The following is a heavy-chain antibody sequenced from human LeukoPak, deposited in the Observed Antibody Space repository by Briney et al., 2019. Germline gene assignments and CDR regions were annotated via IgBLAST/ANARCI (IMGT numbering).Heavy chain of an antibody. V-gene: IGHV1-18*01. J-gene: IGHJ5*02. CDR2: ISPYNGNT. CDR1: GGTFSSYA. Sequence: ASVKVSCKASGGTFSSYAISWVRQAPGQGLEWMGWISPYNGNTKYPQKLQGRVSMTTDTSTSTAYMELRSLRSDDTAVYYCAREASSSWPNWFDPWGQGTLATVSS. CDR3: AREASSSWPNWFDP. D-gene: IGHD6-13*01.